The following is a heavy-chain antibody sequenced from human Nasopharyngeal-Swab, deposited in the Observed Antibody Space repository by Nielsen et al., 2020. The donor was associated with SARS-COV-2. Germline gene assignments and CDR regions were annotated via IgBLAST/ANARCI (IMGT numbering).Heavy chain of an antibody. CDR2: INPSGGST. D-gene: IGHD2-8*01. CDR3: ARVSRGLMVYAMGDLDY. Sequence: ASVKLSCKASGYTFTSYYMHWVRQAPGQGLEWMGIINPSGGSTSYAQKFQGRVTMTRYTSTSTVYMELSSMRSEDTAVYYCARVSRGLMVYAMGDLDYWGQGTLVTVSS. J-gene: IGHJ4*02. V-gene: IGHV1-46*01. CDR1: GYTFTSYY.